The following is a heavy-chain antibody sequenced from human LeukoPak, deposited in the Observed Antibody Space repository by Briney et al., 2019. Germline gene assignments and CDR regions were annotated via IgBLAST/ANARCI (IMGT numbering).Heavy chain of an antibody. J-gene: IGHJ4*02. Sequence: SETLSLTCAVYGGSFSGYYWSWVRQPPGKGLEWIGEINHSGSTNYNPSLKSRVTISVDTSKNQFSLKLSSVTAADTAVYYCARGLNYWGQGTLVTVSS. V-gene: IGHV4-34*01. CDR2: INHSGST. CDR3: ARGLNY. CDR1: GGSFSGYY.